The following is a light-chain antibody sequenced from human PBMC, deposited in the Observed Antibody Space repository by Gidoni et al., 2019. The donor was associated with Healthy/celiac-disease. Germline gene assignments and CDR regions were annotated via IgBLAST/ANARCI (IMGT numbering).Light chain of an antibody. Sequence: IVLTQCPGTLSLSPGDRAPLSCRDSQSVSSSYLAWYQQKPGQAPRLLIYGASSRATGIPDRFSGSVSGTDFPLTISRLEPEDFAVYYCQQYGSSLLWTFGQGTKVEIK. CDR2: GAS. V-gene: IGKV3-20*01. CDR1: QSVSSSY. CDR3: QQYGSSLLWT. J-gene: IGKJ1*01.